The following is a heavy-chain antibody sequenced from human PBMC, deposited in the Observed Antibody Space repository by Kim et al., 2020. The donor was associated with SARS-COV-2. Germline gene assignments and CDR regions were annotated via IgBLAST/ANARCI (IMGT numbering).Heavy chain of an antibody. CDR2: TRHKGDSYIP. V-gene: IGHV3-72*01. CDR3: ARDISGTPADYWGQGGRPEEF. Sequence: GGSLRLSCAASGFSLSDFHMDWVRQAPGKGLEWVGRTRHKGDSYIPEYAASVKGRFAISRDDSKNSLYLQMNSLKIEDTAVYYCARDISGTPADYWGQGGRPEEFWGQGTQVTVSS. J-gene: IGHJ4*02. D-gene: IGHD1-26*01. CDR1: GFSLSDFH.